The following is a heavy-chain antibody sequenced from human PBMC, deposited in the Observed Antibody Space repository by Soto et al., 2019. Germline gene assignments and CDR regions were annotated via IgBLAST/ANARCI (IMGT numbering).Heavy chain of an antibody. CDR3: ARMASAGTLNWFDP. D-gene: IGHD6-13*01. CDR2: MNPGSGKT. J-gene: IGHJ5*02. Sequence: ASVKVSCKASGYTFINFDISWVRQAAGQGLEWLGWMNPGSGKTGYASKFQGRVAMTRDASTGTSHLELSSLTSDDTAVYYCARMASAGTLNWFDPWGQGTLVTAPQ. CDR1: GYTFINFD. V-gene: IGHV1-8*02.